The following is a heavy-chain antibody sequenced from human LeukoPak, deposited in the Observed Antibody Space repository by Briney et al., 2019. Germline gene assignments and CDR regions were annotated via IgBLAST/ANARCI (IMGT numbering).Heavy chain of an antibody. Sequence: GGSLRLSCAASGFTFSSYAISWVRQAPGKGLEWVSVISGRGNIIYYADSVKGRFTISRDNSKSTLYLQMNSLRAEDTAVYYCAKDPRTKLDYWGQGTLVTVSS. V-gene: IGHV3-23*01. CDR1: GFTFSSYA. D-gene: IGHD1-1*01. CDR2: ISGRGNII. J-gene: IGHJ4*02. CDR3: AKDPRTKLDY.